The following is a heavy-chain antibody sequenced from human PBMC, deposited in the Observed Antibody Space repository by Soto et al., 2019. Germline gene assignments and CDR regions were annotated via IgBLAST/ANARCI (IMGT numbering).Heavy chain of an antibody. Sequence: QVQLVQSGAEVKKPGASVKVSCKASGYTFTSYGISWVRQAPGQGLEWMGWISAYNGNTNYAQKLQGRVTMTTDTSTSTDYMELRRLRSDDTAVYYCERGFPETWIQLWSGNWFDPWGQGTLVTV. V-gene: IGHV1-18*01. CDR3: ERGFPETWIQLWSGNWFDP. D-gene: IGHD5-18*01. CDR2: ISAYNGNT. J-gene: IGHJ5*02. CDR1: GYTFTSYG.